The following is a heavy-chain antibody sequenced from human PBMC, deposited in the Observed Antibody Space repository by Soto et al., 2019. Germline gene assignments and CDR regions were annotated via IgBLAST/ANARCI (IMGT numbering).Heavy chain of an antibody. CDR1: GFTFSSYA. D-gene: IGHD3-16*01. Sequence: GGSLGLSCAASGFTFSSYAMHWVRQAPGKGLEWVAVISYDGSNKYYADSVKGRFTISRDNSKNTLYMQMNSLRAEDTAVHYCARIFDYCYEDHRDRIAFSGQ. CDR2: ISYDGSNK. CDR3: ARIFDYCYEDHRDRIAF. J-gene: IGHJ3*01. V-gene: IGHV3-30-3*01.